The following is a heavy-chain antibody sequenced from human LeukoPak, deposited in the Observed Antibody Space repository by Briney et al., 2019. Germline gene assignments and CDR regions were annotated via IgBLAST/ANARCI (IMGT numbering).Heavy chain of an antibody. CDR1: GYSFTSYW. CDR3: ARTYYYDSSGYSHTPFDAFDI. V-gene: IGHV5-51*01. D-gene: IGHD3-22*01. J-gene: IGHJ3*02. CDR2: IYPGDSDT. Sequence: GESLKISCKGSGYSFTSYWIGWVRQMPGKGLEWMGIIYPGDSDTRYSPSFQGQVTISADKSISTAYLQWSSLKASDTAMYYCARTYYYDSSGYSHTPFDAFDIWGQGTMVTVSS.